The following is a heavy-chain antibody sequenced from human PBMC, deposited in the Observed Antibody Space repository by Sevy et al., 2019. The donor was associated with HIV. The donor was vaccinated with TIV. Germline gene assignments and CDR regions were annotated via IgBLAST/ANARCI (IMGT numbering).Heavy chain of an antibody. Sequence: GGSLRLSCAASGFTFSSYAMHWVRQAPGKGLEWVAVISYDGSNKYYADSVKGRFTISRDNSKNTLYLQMNSLRAEDTAVYYCARVTGGSGPWGQGTLVIVSS. CDR3: ARVTGGSGP. D-gene: IGHD3-10*01. V-gene: IGHV3-30-3*01. CDR2: ISYDGSNK. CDR1: GFTFSSYA. J-gene: IGHJ5*02.